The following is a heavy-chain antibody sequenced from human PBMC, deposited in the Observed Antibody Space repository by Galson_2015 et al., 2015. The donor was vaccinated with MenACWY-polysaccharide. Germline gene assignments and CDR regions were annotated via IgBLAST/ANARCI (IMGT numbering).Heavy chain of an antibody. V-gene: IGHV1-18*01. CDR3: TRIIARKHTFVDS. CDR1: GYTFTTYG. CDR2: ISGYDGHT. Sequence: SVKVSCKASGYTFTTYGISWVRQAPGQGLEWMGWISGYDGHTNYAQKLQDRVTMTTDTSTSTAYMELRMLRYDDTAVYYCTRIIARKHTFVDSWGQGTLVSVS. J-gene: IGHJ4*02. D-gene: IGHD2-21*01.